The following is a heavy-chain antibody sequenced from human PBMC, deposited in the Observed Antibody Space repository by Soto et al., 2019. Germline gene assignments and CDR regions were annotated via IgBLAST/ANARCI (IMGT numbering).Heavy chain of an antibody. V-gene: IGHV1-69*06. CDR1: GGTFSSYA. CDR3: ARVDYGDYDYFDY. CDR2: IIPIFGTA. Sequence: SVKVSCKASGGTFSSYAISWVRQAPGQGLEWMGGIIPIFGTANYAQKFQGRVTITADKSTSTAYMELSSLRSEDTAVYYFARVDYGDYDYFDYWGQGTLVTVSS. J-gene: IGHJ4*02. D-gene: IGHD4-17*01.